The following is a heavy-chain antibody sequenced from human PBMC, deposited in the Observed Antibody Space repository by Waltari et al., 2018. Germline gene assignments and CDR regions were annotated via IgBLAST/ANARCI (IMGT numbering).Heavy chain of an antibody. CDR1: GYSISSGYY. CDR3: ARPFYGGGFFDY. D-gene: IGHD3-16*01. CDR2: IYHSGST. J-gene: IGHJ4*02. Sequence: QVQLQESGPGLVKPSETLSLTCAVSGYSISSGYYWGWIRQPPGKGLEWIGSIYHSGSTYYNPSLKSRVPISVDTSKNQFSLKLSSVTAADTAVYYCARPFYGGGFFDYWGQGTLVTVSS. V-gene: IGHV4-38-2*01.